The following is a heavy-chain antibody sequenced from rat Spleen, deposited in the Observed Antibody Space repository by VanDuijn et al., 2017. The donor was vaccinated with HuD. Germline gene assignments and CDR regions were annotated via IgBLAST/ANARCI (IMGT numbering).Heavy chain of an antibody. J-gene: IGHJ4*01. CDR3: AREYTTDYYYFRLVMDA. V-gene: IGHV4-2*01. CDR2: INKDSSTI. D-gene: IGHD1-6*01. CDR1: GFNFNDYW. Sequence: EVKLVESGGGLVQPGRSLRLSCAASGFNFNDYWMGWVRQAPGKGLEWIGEINKDSSTINYTPSLKDRFTISRDSAHNTLYLQMSKLGSEDTAIYYSAREYTTDYYYFRLVMDAWGQGASVTVSS.